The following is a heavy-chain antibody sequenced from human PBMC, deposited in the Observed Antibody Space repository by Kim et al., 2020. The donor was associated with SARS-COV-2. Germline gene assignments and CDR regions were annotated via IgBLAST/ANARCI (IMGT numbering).Heavy chain of an antibody. J-gene: IGHJ4*02. CDR1: GFTLDDYA. V-gene: IGHV3-43*02. D-gene: IGHD1-20*01. CDR2: ISGDGGST. Sequence: GGSLRLSCAASGFTLDDYAMHWVRQAPGKGLEWVSLISGDGGSTYYADSVKGRFTISRDNSKNSLYLQMNSLRTEDTALYYCAKGGPYNWNDVLFDYWGQGTLVTVSS. CDR3: AKGGPYNWNDVLFDY.